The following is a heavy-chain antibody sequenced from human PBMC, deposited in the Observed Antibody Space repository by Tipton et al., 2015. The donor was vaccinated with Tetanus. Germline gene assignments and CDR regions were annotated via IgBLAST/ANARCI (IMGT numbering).Heavy chain of an antibody. J-gene: IGHJ2*01. CDR3: ARDPRGLSGGHWYFDL. D-gene: IGHD7-27*01. CDR2: IWYDGSNK. Sequence: SLRLSCAASGFTFSSYGMHWVRQAPGKGLEWVAVIWYDGSNKYYADSVKGRFTISRDNSKNTLYLQMNSLRAEDTAVYYCARDPRGLSGGHWYFDLWGRGTLVTVSS. V-gene: IGHV3-33*01. CDR1: GFTFSSYG.